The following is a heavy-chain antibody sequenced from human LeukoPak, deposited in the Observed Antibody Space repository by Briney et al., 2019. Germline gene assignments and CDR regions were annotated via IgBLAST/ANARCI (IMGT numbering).Heavy chain of an antibody. J-gene: IGHJ4*02. D-gene: IGHD6-13*01. CDR2: IDPSDSYT. V-gene: IGHV5-10-1*01. CDR3: ARHYGAAGDFDY. CDR1: GYSLNSYW. Sequence: GESLKTSLKGSGYSLNSYWISWVRQMPGKGLEWMGRIDPSDSYTNYSPSFEGHVTISADKSISTAYLQWSSLKASDIATYYCARHYGAAGDFDYWGPGTLGTVSS.